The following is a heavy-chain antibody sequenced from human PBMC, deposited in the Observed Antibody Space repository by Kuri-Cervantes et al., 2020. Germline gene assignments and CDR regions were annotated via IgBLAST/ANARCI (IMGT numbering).Heavy chain of an antibody. D-gene: IGHD2-2*01. CDR3: ARGPAANDYYYYGMDV. CDR1: EFTFSSYA. CDR2: LSVSGATT. Sequence: GESLKISCAASEFTFSSYAMNWVRQAPGKGLQWVSTLSVSGATTYYADSVKGRFTISRDNAKNSLYLQMNSLRAEDTAVYYYARGPAANDYYYYGMDVWGQGTTVTVSS. V-gene: IGHV3-23*01. J-gene: IGHJ6*02.